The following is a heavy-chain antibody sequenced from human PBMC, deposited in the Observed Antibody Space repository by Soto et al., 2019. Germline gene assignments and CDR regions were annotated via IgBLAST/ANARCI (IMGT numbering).Heavy chain of an antibody. CDR2: IYYSGST. Sequence: SETLSLTCTVSGGSISSYYWSWIRQPPGKGLEWIGYIYYSGSTNYNPSLKSRVTISVDTSKNQFSLKLSSVTAADTAVYYCARRYAGTLDYWGQGTLVTVSS. CDR1: GGSISSYY. V-gene: IGHV4-59*08. CDR3: ARRYAGTLDY. J-gene: IGHJ4*02. D-gene: IGHD6-13*01.